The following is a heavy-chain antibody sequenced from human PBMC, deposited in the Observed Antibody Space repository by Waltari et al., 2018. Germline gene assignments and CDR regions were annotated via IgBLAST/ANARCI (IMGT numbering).Heavy chain of an antibody. CDR2: ISSSSSYI. D-gene: IGHD6-6*01. CDR1: GFTFSSYS. J-gene: IGHJ4*02. CDR3: ARDGIAARTDY. Sequence: EVQLVESGGGLVKPGGSLRLSCAASGFTFSSYSMNWVHQAPGKGLEWVSSISSSSSYIYYADSVKGRFTISRDNAKNSLYLQMNSLRAEDTAVYYCARDGIAARTDYWGQGTLVTVSS. V-gene: IGHV3-21*01.